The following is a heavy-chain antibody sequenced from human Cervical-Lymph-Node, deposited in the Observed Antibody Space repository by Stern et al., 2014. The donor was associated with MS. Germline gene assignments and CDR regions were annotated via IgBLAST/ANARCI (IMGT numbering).Heavy chain of an antibody. CDR3: VRVGWDLNWFDP. Sequence: QVQLQQWGAGLLNPLETLSLTCAVYGGSLSGSYWSWVRQPPGQGLEWIGEVNDGVSTHYNTSLKGRATISGDHSKAPVSVQVNCVTAADPAVYDCVRVGWDLNWFDPWGQGTLVTVSS. D-gene: IGHD6-19*01. J-gene: IGHJ5*02. CDR1: GGSLSGSY. V-gene: IGHV4-34*01. CDR2: VNDGVST.